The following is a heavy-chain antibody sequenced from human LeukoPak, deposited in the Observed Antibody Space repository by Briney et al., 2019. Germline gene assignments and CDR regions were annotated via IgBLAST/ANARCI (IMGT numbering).Heavy chain of an antibody. CDR2: IYYSGST. J-gene: IGHJ6*02. D-gene: IGHD3-10*01. CDR1: GVSISSYY. V-gene: IGHV4-59*01. Sequence: PSETLSLTCTVSGVSISSYYWSWIRQPPGKGLELIGYIYYSGSTNYNPSLKSRVTISVDTSKNQLSLKLSSVTAADTAVYYCARSKVRGVDYYYYGMDVWGQGTTVTVSS. CDR3: ARSKVRGVDYYYYGMDV.